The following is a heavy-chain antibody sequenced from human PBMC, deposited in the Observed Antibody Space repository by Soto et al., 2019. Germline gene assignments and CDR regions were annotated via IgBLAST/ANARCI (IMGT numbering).Heavy chain of an antibody. V-gene: IGHV1-69*13. D-gene: IGHD1-20*01. Sequence: SVKVSCKASGGTFSSYAISWVRQAPGQGLEWVGGIIPIFGTANYAQKFQGRVTITADESTRTAYMELSSLRSEDTAVYYCAREGYNTATRAHYYYYYGMDVWGQGTTVTVSS. CDR1: GGTFSSYA. J-gene: IGHJ6*02. CDR2: IIPIFGTA. CDR3: AREGYNTATRAHYYYYYGMDV.